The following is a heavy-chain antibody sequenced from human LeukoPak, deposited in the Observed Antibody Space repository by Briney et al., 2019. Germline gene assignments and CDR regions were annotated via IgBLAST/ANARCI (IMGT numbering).Heavy chain of an antibody. CDR3: ARDQRIWIGDYYFDY. CDR1: GFTFSSYA. J-gene: IGHJ4*02. Sequence: GGSLRLSCAASGFTFSSYAMHWVRQAPGKGLEWVAVISYDGSNKYYADSVKGRFTISRDNPKNTLYLQMNSLRAEDTAVYYCARDQRIWIGDYYFDYWGQGTLVTVSS. CDR2: ISYDGSNK. V-gene: IGHV3-30-3*01. D-gene: IGHD3-10*01.